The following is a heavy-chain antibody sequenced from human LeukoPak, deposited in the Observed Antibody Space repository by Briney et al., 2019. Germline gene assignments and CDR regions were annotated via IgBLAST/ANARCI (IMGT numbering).Heavy chain of an antibody. CDR2: ISSSSSYI. Sequence: GGSLRLSCAASGFTFSSYSMSWVRQAPGKGLEWVSFISSSSSYIYYADSVKGRFTISRDNAKNSLYLQMSSLRAEDTAVYYCTRVEETATTAAIIRKYSYYDYYMDVWGKGNTVTVSS. J-gene: IGHJ6*03. CDR1: GFTFSSYS. CDR3: TRVEETATTAAIIRKYSYYDYYMDV. V-gene: IGHV3-21*01. D-gene: IGHD4-11*01.